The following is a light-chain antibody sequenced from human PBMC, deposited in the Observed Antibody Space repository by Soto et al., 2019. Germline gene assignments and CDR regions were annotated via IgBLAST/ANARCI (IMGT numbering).Light chain of an antibody. CDR2: AAS. J-gene: IGKJ3*01. V-gene: IGKV1-27*01. Sequence: DIQMTQSPPSLSASVGDRVTITCRASQGIRNFVAWYQQKPGKAPKLLIYAASTLQSVVQSRFSGSGSGTDFTLTINSLQPEDVATYSCQKYSSVPVFGPGTKVEIK. CDR3: QKYSSVPV. CDR1: QGIRNF.